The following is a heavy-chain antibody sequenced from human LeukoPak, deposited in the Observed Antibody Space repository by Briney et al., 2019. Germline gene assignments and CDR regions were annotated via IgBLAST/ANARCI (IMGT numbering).Heavy chain of an antibody. D-gene: IGHD3-10*01. Sequence: ASVKVSCKASGGTFSSYAISWVRQAPGQGLEWMGGIIPIFGTANYAQKFQGRVTITTDESTSTAYMELSSLRSEDTAVYYCARDRITMVREATRGNWFDPWGQGTLVTVSS. J-gene: IGHJ5*02. CDR1: GGTFSSYA. V-gene: IGHV1-69*05. CDR3: ARDRITMVREATRGNWFDP. CDR2: IIPIFGTA.